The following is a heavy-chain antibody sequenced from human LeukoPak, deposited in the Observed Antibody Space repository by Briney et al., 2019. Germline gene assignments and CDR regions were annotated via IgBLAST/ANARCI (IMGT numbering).Heavy chain of an antibody. J-gene: IGHJ4*02. V-gene: IGHV1-18*01. CDR2: ISAYDATT. CDR3: ARDSGGAPDY. D-gene: IGHD1-26*01. Sequence: GASVKVSCKASGYTFTSFGISWVRQAPGQGLEWMGRISAYDATTIYAQKFQGRVAMITDTSTGTAYMELRTLGSDDTAVFYCARDSGGAPDYWGQGTLVTVSS. CDR1: GYTFTSFG.